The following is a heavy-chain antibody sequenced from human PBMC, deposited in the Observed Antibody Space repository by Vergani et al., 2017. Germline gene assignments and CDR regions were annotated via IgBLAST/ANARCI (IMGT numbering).Heavy chain of an antibody. CDR3: AKSNPLNSGYDYLYYYHAMDV. V-gene: IGHV3-23*01. Sequence: EVQLLESGGDLVQPGGSLRLSCAASGFTFNHYAMNWVRQAPGKGLEWVSGISGSGGSTYYAGSVKGRCTISRDSSKNTLYLQMNSPSAGDTAVYYCAKSNPLNSGYDYLYYYHAMDVWGQGTTVTVSS. J-gene: IGHJ6*02. CDR2: ISGSGGST. D-gene: IGHD5-12*01. CDR1: GFTFNHYA.